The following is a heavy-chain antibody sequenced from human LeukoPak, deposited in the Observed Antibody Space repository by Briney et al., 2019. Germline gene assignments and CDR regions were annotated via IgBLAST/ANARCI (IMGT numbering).Heavy chain of an antibody. D-gene: IGHD2-21*02. V-gene: IGHV3-21*01. CDR3: ARRAYCGGDCYSDAFDI. Sequence: GPLRLSCAASGFTFSSYSMNWVRQAPGKGLEWVSSISSSSYIYYADSVKGRFTISRDNAKNSLYLQMNSLRAEDTAVYYCARRAYCGGDCYSDAFDIWGQGTMVTVSS. J-gene: IGHJ3*02. CDR1: GFTFSSYS. CDR2: ISSSSYI.